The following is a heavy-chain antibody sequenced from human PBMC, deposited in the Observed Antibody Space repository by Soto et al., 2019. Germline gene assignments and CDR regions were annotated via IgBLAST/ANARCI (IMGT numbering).Heavy chain of an antibody. V-gene: IGHV4-59*01. J-gene: IGHJ4*02. CDR3: ARGREYYDSSGLYFDY. D-gene: IGHD3-22*01. CDR2: TYYGWNT. CDR1: GGSISDYY. Sequence: PSETLSLTCSVSGGSISDYYWSWIRQPPGKGLEWIGYTYYGWNTNYNPSLKSRVTISVDTSKNQFSLKLISVTAADTAVYYCARGREYYDSSGLYFDYWGQGTLVTVSS.